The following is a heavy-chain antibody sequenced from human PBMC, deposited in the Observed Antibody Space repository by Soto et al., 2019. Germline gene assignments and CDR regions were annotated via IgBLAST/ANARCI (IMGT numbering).Heavy chain of an antibody. CDR3: AKVYLVGATTGLDY. CDR1: GFTFSSYA. Sequence: EVQLLESGGGLVQPGGSLRLSCAASGFTFSSYAMSWVRQAPGKGLEWVSGISGGGGTTYYADSVKGRFTISRDNSKNTLYRQMNSLRAEDTAVYYCAKVYLVGATTGLDYWGQGTLVTVSS. J-gene: IGHJ4*02. V-gene: IGHV3-23*01. D-gene: IGHD1-26*01. CDR2: ISGGGGTT.